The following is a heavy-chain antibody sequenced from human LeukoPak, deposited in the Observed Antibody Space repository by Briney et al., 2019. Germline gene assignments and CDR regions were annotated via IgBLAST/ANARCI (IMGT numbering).Heavy chain of an antibody. CDR1: GFTFSTYS. CDR2: ISSSSSHI. CDR3: ARRGVYGSGAFYLDY. Sequence: GGSLRLSCAASGFTFSTYSMNWVRQTPGKGLEWVSSISSSSSHIYYADSVKGRFTISRDNAKNSLYLQMNSLRAEDTAVYYCARRGVYGSGAFYLDYWGQGTLVTVSS. V-gene: IGHV3-21*01. D-gene: IGHD3-10*01. J-gene: IGHJ4*02.